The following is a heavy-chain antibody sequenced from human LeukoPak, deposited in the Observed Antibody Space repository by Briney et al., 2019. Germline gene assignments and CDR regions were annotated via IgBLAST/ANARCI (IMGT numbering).Heavy chain of an antibody. CDR3: ARDAGGYCYMDV. Sequence: GGSLRLSCAASGFTFSDYYMSWIRQAPGKGLEWVSYMSSSGSSIYYADSVKGRFTISRDNATNSLYLQMNSLRADDTAVYYCARDAGGYCYMDVWGKGTTVTVSS. J-gene: IGHJ6*03. V-gene: IGHV3-11*01. CDR1: GFTFSDYY. CDR2: MSSSGSSI.